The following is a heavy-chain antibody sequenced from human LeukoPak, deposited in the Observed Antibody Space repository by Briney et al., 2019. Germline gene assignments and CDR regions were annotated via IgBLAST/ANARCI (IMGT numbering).Heavy chain of an antibody. D-gene: IGHD1-14*01. V-gene: IGHV3-21*06. CDR1: VFIFNTYS. J-gene: IGHJ5*02. CDR2: ISGNSDYI. Sequence: GGSLRLSCAASVFIFNTYSMKWVRQAPGKGLKCVSSISGNSDYIFYADSVKGRFTISRDNDKNLVSLQMNSLRADDTAVYYCAREPLRGGWFDPWGQGAQVTVSS. CDR3: AREPLRGGWFDP.